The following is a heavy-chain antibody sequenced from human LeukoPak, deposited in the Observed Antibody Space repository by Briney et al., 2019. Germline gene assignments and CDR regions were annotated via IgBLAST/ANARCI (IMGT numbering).Heavy chain of an antibody. V-gene: IGHV3-23*01. D-gene: IGHD2/OR15-2a*01. J-gene: IGHJ4*02. CDR1: GFTFTSYA. CDR2: VSGSGGST. CDR3: SQSLLANS. Sequence: GGSLRLSCAASGFTFTSYAMTCVRQPAGKWLGWVSAVSGSGGSTWYADSVKGRFTISRDNSKNTVFLQMNRLRIECTAISYCSQSLLANSWGQGTVVTVSS.